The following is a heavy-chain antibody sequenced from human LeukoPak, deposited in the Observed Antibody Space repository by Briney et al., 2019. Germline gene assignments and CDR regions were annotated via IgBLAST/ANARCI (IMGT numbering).Heavy chain of an antibody. CDR3: ARGWYYYDSSGYYNY. J-gene: IGHJ4*02. V-gene: IGHV4-34*01. CDR2: INHSGST. D-gene: IGHD3-22*01. CDR1: GGSFSGYY. Sequence: PSETLSLTCAVYGGSFSGYYWSWIRQPPGKGLEWIGEINHSGSTNYNPSLKSRVTISVDTSKNQFSLKLSSVTAADTAVYYCARGWYYYDSSGYYNYWGQGTLVTVSS.